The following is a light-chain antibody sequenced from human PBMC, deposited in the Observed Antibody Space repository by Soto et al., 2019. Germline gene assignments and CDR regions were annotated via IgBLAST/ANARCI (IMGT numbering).Light chain of an antibody. J-gene: IGLJ1*01. CDR3: GSWDSSLSAYV. Sequence: QSVLTQPPSVSGAPGQRVTISCTGGWSNIGANYDVHWYQQLPGTAPKLLIYDDNKRPSGIPDRFSGSKSGTSATLGITGFQTGDEADYYCGSWDSSLSAYVFGTGTKVTVL. V-gene: IGLV1-51*01. CDR1: WSNIGANYD. CDR2: DDN.